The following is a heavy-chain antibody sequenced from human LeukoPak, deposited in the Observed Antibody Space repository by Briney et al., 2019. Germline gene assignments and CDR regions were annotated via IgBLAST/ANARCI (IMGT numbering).Heavy chain of an antibody. CDR3: SRHDSSGYYSWYFDL. Sequence: SETLSLTCTVSGGSISSSSYYWGWIRQPPGKGLEWIGSIYYNGRTYYNPSLKSRVTISGDTSKNQFSLKLSSVTAADTAVYYCSRHDSSGYYSWYFDLWGRGTLVTVSS. CDR1: GGSISSSSYY. J-gene: IGHJ2*01. V-gene: IGHV4-39*01. CDR2: IYYNGRT. D-gene: IGHD3-22*01.